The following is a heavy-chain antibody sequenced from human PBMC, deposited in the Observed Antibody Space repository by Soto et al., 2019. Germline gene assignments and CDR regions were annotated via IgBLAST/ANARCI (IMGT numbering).Heavy chain of an antibody. J-gene: IGHJ4*02. CDR3: AKISAG. CDR2: ITSSGGGT. Sequence: EVEVLESGGGLVQPGGSLRLSCAASGFTFSAYVMSWVRQAPGKGLEWVSSITSSGGGTYYADSVKGRFTVSGDNSKNTVYLQMNRLRDEETAVYYRAKISAGWGQGTPVTVS. D-gene: IGHD6-13*01. V-gene: IGHV3-23*01. CDR1: GFTFSAYV.